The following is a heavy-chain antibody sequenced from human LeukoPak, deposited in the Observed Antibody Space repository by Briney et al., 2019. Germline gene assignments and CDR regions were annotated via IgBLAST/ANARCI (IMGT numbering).Heavy chain of an antibody. J-gene: IGHJ6*02. CDR3: ARVTGVIPYYYYGMDV. Sequence: ASVKVSCKASGYTFTSYYMHWVRQAPGQGLEWMGIINPSGGSTSYAQKFQGRVTMTRDTSTSTVYMGLSSLRSEDTAVYYCARVTGVIPYYYYGMDVWGQGTTVTVSS. CDR1: GYTFTSYY. CDR2: INPSGGST. V-gene: IGHV1-46*01. D-gene: IGHD3-10*01.